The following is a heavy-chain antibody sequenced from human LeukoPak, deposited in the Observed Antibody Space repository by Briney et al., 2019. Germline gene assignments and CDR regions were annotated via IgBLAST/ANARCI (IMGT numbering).Heavy chain of an antibody. J-gene: IGHJ4*02. V-gene: IGHV3-30*18. D-gene: IGHD1-20*01. CDR3: AKAGNAYNWSPFDR. CDR1: GFTFSNYG. Sequence: TGRSLRLSCARSGFTFSNYGMHWVRQAPGKRLERVALISDDGSNKYYADSVKGRFTISRDNSKDTLYLQMNSLRAEDTAVYYCAKAGNAYNWSPFDRWGQGTLVTVSS. CDR2: ISDDGSNK.